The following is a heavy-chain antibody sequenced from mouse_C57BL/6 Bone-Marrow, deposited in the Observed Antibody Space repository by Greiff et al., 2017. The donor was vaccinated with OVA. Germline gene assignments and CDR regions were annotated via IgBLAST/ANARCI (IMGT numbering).Heavy chain of an antibody. D-gene: IGHD1-1*01. V-gene: IGHV5-17*01. J-gene: IGHJ1*03. Sequence: EVKLVESGGGLVKPGGSLKLSCAASGFTFSDYGMHWFRQAPEKGLALVAYISSVSSTIYYATTVTGRFTLSRDNAKNTLFLQMTSLRSEDTAMYYCARGGTTVNWYFDVWGTGTTVTVSS. CDR2: ISSVSSTI. CDR1: GFTFSDYG. CDR3: ARGGTTVNWYFDV.